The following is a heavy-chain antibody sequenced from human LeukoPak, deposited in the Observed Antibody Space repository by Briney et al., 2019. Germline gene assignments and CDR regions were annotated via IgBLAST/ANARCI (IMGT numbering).Heavy chain of an antibody. CDR1: GYTFTSYD. CDR3: ARVPYHYYYYMDV. Sequence: GASVKVSCHASGYTFTSYDINWVRQATGQGLEWMGWMNPNSGNTGYEQKLQGRVTITRNTSISTAYMELSSLRSVDTAVYYCARVPYHYYYYMDVWGKGTTVTVSS. CDR2: MNPNSGNT. J-gene: IGHJ6*03. V-gene: IGHV1-8*03.